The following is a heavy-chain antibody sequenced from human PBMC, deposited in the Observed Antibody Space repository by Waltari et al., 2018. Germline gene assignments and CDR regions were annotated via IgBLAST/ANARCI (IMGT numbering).Heavy chain of an antibody. CDR1: GFTFSDFA. D-gene: IGHD4-4*01. V-gene: IGHV3-73*01. CDR3: ATITTPSDH. Sequence: DVFLVESGGGLVQPGGSLKISCEASGFTFSDFAMHWVRQPSGKGLEWVGLVRNKAKHYATAYGESVRGRFTISRDDSKNTAFLRMNSLEPDDTAVYYCATITTPSDHWGQGTLVVVSS. J-gene: IGHJ4*02. CDR2: VRNKAKHYAT.